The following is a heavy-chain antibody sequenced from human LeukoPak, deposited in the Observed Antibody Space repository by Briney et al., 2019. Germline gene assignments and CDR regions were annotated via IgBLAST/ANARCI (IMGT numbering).Heavy chain of an antibody. CDR3: ARATSSYFYYMDV. J-gene: IGHJ6*03. V-gene: IGHV4-59*08. Sequence: TSETLSLTCTVSGGSISSYYWSWIRQPPGKGLEWIGYIYYSGSTYYNPSLKSRVTISVHTSKNQFSLKLSSVTAADTAVYYCARATSSYFYYMDVWGKGTTVTISS. D-gene: IGHD5-12*01. CDR1: GGSISSYY. CDR2: IYYSGST.